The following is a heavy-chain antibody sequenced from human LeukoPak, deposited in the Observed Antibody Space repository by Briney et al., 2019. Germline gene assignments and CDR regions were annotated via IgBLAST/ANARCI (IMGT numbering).Heavy chain of an antibody. CDR3: ARDLGYCSGGNCYSYYFDS. V-gene: IGHV3-33*01. J-gene: IGHJ4*02. Sequence: GGSLRLSCAASGFTFSTYGMHWVRQAPGKGLEWVALIWYDGSDKYYADSVKGRFIISRDNSKNTLYLQMNSLRAEDTAVYHCARDLGYCSGGNCYSYYFDSWGQGTLVTVSS. CDR1: GFTFSTYG. CDR2: IWYDGSDK. D-gene: IGHD2-15*01.